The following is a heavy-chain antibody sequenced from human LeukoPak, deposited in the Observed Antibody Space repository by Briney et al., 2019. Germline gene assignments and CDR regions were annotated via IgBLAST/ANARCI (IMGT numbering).Heavy chain of an antibody. Sequence: SVKVSCKASGGTFSSYAISWVRQAPGQGLEWMGRIIPILGIANYAQKFQGRVTMTRDTSTSTVYMELSSLRSEDTAVYYCARAVDTAMVSFDYWGQGTLVTVSS. CDR3: ARAVDTAMVSFDY. V-gene: IGHV1-69*04. CDR1: GGTFSSYA. D-gene: IGHD5-18*01. CDR2: IIPILGIA. J-gene: IGHJ4*02.